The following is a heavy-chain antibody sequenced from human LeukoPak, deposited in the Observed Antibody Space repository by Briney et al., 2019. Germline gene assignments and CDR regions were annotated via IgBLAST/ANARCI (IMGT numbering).Heavy chain of an antibody. V-gene: IGHV1-18*01. CDR2: ISAYNGNT. CDR1: GYTFTSYG. Sequence: GASVKVSCKASGYTFTSYGISWVRQAPGQGLEWMGWISAYNGNTNYAQKLQGRVTMTTDTSTSTAYMELRSLRSDDTAVYYCARESGPFVSSAFDIWGQGTMVTVSS. D-gene: IGHD1-26*01. J-gene: IGHJ3*02. CDR3: ARESGPFVSSAFDI.